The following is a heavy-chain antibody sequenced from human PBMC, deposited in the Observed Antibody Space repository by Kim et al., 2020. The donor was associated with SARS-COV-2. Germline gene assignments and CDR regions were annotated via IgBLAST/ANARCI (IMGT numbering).Heavy chain of an antibody. J-gene: IGHJ4*02. D-gene: IGHD3-10*01. Sequence: ASVKVSCKASGYTFTSYGISWVRQAPGQGLEWMGWISAYNGNTNYAQKLQGRVTMTTDTSTSTAYMELRSLRSDDTAVYYCARDHLQDSGSGSYPSDYWGQGTLVTVSS. CDR3: ARDHLQDSGSGSYPSDY. CDR2: ISAYNGNT. CDR1: GYTFTSYG. V-gene: IGHV1-18*04.